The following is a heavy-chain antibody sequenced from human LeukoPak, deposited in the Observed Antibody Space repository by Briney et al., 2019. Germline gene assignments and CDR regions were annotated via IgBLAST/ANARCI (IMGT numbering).Heavy chain of an antibody. J-gene: IGHJ3*02. CDR1: GGSISSGGYY. Sequence: SETLSLTCTVSGGSISSGGYYWSWIRQHPGKGLEWIGYIYYSGSTYYNPSLKSRVTISVDTSKNQFPLKLSSVTAADTAVYYCARAPPPQDIVAPGAAFDIWGQGTMVTVSS. CDR2: IYYSGST. V-gene: IGHV4-31*03. D-gene: IGHD5-12*01. CDR3: ARAPPPQDIVAPGAAFDI.